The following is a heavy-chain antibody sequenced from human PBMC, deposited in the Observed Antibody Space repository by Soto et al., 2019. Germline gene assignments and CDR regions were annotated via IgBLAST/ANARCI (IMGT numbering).Heavy chain of an antibody. Sequence: RGSLRLSCEASGFTVSSKYMNWVRQAPGKGLEWVSVIYKNGDTFYADSVKGRFTISRDNFKNTLYLQMNSLRAEDTAVYFCARDLDPCGGDCYSFDYWGQGILVTVSS. CDR1: GFTVSSKY. CDR2: IYKNGDT. D-gene: IGHD2-21*02. J-gene: IGHJ4*02. CDR3: ARDLDPCGGDCYSFDY. V-gene: IGHV3-53*01.